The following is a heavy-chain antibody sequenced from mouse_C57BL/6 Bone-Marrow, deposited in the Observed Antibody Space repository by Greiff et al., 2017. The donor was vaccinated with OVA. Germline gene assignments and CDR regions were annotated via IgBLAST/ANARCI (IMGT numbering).Heavy chain of an antibody. CDR1: GYTFTSYW. CDR2: IHPNSGST. CDR3: ARDYYGYDSDWFAY. V-gene: IGHV1-64*01. J-gene: IGHJ3*01. Sequence: VQLQQSGAELVKPGASVKLSCKASGYTFTSYWMHWVKQRPGQGLEWIGMIHPNSGSTNYNEKFKSKATLTVDKSSSTAYMQLSSLTSEDSAVYYCARDYYGYDSDWFAYWGQGTLVTVSA. D-gene: IGHD2-2*01.